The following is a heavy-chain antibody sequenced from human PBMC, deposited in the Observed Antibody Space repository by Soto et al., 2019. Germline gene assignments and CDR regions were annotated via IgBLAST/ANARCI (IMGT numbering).Heavy chain of an antibody. CDR2: ISGSGRTI. D-gene: IGHD1-26*01. CDR1: GLDFSSEV. Sequence: GGSLRLSCAASGLDFSSEVMCWVRQAPGKGLEWVSSISGSGRTIYHADSMRGRFAISRDNSKNSLYLQLNNLRVGDTAVYYCAKVGPSYYYGMDVWGQGTTVTVSS. J-gene: IGHJ6*02. V-gene: IGHV3-23*01. CDR3: AKVGPSYYYGMDV.